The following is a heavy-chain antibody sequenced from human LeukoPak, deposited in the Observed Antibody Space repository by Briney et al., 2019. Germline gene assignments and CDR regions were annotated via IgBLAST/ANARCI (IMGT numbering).Heavy chain of an antibody. D-gene: IGHD3-10*01. V-gene: IGHV1-8*01. CDR2: MNPNSGNT. CDR1: GYTFTSYD. Sequence: ASVKVSCKASGYTFTSYDINWVRQATGQGLEWMGWMNPNSGNTGYAQEFQGRVTMTRNTSISTAYMELSSLRSEDTAVYYCARSSGRRYGMDVWGQGTTVTVS. J-gene: IGHJ6*02. CDR3: ARSSGRRYGMDV.